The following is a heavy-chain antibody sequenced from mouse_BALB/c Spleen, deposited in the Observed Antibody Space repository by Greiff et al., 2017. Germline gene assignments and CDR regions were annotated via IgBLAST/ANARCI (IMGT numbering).Heavy chain of an antibody. Sequence: EVQVVESGAELVKPGASVKLSCTASGFNIKDTYMHWVKQRPEQGLEWIGRIDPANGNTKYDPKFQGKATITADTSSNTAYLQLSSLTSEDTAVYYCARGDGYYVDAMDYWGQGTSVTVSS. CDR3: ARGDGYYVDAMDY. D-gene: IGHD2-3*01. CDR1: GFNIKDTY. CDR2: IDPANGNT. J-gene: IGHJ4*01. V-gene: IGHV14-3*02.